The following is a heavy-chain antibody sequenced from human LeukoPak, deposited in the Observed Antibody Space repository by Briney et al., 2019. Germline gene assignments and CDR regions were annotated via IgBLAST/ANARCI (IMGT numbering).Heavy chain of an antibody. Sequence: PSETLSLTCSVSGVSIGSHFWSWVRQPAGKALEWIGRISASGTTSSNPSLNSRVTMPLDTSKNQFSLKLNSVTAADTAVYYCARAYCGGECTAGGAFDIWGQGTMVTVSS. V-gene: IGHV4-4*07. J-gene: IGHJ3*02. D-gene: IGHD2-21*01. CDR3: ARAYCGGECTAGGAFDI. CDR1: GVSIGSHF. CDR2: ISASGTT.